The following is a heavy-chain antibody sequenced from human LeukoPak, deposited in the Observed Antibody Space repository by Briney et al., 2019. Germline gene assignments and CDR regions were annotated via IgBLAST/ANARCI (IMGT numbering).Heavy chain of an antibody. CDR1: GFTFSSYG. CDR3: AKDFGTIYDILTGYPDY. J-gene: IGHJ4*02. D-gene: IGHD3-9*01. CDR2: ISYDGSNK. V-gene: IGHV3-30*18. Sequence: PGRSLRLSCAASGFTFSSYGMHWVRQAPGKGLEWVAVISYDGSNKYYADSVKGRFTISRDNSKNALYLQMNSLRAEDTAVYYCAKDFGTIYDILTGYPDYWGQGTLVTVSS.